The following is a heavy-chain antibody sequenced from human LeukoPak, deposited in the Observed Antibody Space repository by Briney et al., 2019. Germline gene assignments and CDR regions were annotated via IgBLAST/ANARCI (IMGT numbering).Heavy chain of an antibody. V-gene: IGHV4-4*02. D-gene: IGHD6-19*01. J-gene: IGHJ4*02. CDR2: IYHSGST. Sequence: SETLSLTCAVPGGSISSNNWWSWVRQPPGKGLEWIGEIYHSGSTNYNPSLKSRVTMSVDKSKNQFSLKLSSVTAADTAVYYCATQGAVAGIAWGQGTLITVSS. CDR1: GGSISSNNW. CDR3: ATQGAVAGIA.